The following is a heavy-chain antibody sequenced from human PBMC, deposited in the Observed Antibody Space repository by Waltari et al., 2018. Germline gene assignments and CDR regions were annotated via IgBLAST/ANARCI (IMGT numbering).Heavy chain of an antibody. D-gene: IGHD3-22*01. CDR3: AHDAENSGYSPGSLYY. V-gene: IGHV3-30*18. Sequence: QVQLVESGGGVVQPGRSLRLSCAASGFTFSSYGMHWVRQAPGKGLEWVAGISYDGSNKYDADSVKGRFTISRDNSKNTLYLQMNSLRAEDTAVYYCAHDAENSGYSPGSLYYWGQGTLVIVSS. J-gene: IGHJ4*02. CDR1: GFTFSSYG. CDR2: ISYDGSNK.